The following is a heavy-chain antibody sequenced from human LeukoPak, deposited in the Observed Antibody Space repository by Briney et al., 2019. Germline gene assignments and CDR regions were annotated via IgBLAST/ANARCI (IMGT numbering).Heavy chain of an antibody. V-gene: IGHV3-21*01. CDR2: ISSSGTYM. CDR1: GFTFRSYT. D-gene: IGHD4-17*01. CDR3: SRGDYGDYRAGC. J-gene: IGHJ4*02. Sequence: GGSLRLFCAASGFTFRSYTMNWVRQAPGKGLEWVSSISSSGTYMYYADSLKGRFTISRDNAKNSLYLQMNSLRAEDTAVYYCSRGDYGDYRAGCWGQGTLVTVSS.